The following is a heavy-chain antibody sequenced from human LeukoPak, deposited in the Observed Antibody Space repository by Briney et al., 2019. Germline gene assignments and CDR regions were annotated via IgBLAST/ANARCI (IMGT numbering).Heavy chain of an antibody. CDR1: GGSISSYY. CDR3: ARSGNYYDSSGYFALGAFDI. Sequence: SETLSLTCTVSGGSISSYYWSWIRQPPGKGLEWIGYIYYSGSTNYNPSLKSRVTISVDTSKNQSSLKLSSVTAADTAVYYCARSGNYYDSSGYFALGAFDIWGQGTMVTVSS. V-gene: IGHV4-59*01. D-gene: IGHD3-22*01. J-gene: IGHJ3*02. CDR2: IYYSGST.